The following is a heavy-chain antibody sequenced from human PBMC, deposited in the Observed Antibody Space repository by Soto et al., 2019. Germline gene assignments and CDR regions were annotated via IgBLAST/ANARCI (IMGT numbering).Heavy chain of an antibody. V-gene: IGHV3-48*01. CDR3: ARDDSPYYDDSSGYHFDY. CDR1: GFTFNTYN. CDR2: ISDSSSTI. D-gene: IGHD3-22*01. Sequence: PGGSLRLSCAASGFTFNTYNMNWVRQAPGKGLEWVSYISDSSSTIHYADSVKGRFTISRDNAKNSLYLQMNSLRAEDTAVYYCARDDSPYYDDSSGYHFDYWGQGALVTVSS. J-gene: IGHJ4*02.